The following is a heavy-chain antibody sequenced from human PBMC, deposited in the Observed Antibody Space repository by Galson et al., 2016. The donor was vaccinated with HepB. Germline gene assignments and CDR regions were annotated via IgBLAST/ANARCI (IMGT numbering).Heavy chain of an antibody. CDR3: ARDTYFYDGSGLDY. J-gene: IGHJ4*02. CDR1: GGPITSGNYY. D-gene: IGHD3-22*01. CDR2: IYHSGIT. Sequence: ETLSLTCTVSGGPITSGNYYWAWIRQPPGKGLEWIGTIYHSGITYYNPSLKSRVTVSVDTSKNQFSLKMNSVTAADTAVYYCARDTYFYDGSGLDYWGQGTLVTVSP. V-gene: IGHV4-39*01.